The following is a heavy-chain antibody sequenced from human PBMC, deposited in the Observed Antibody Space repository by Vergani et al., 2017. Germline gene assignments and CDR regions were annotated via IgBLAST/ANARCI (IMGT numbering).Heavy chain of an antibody. V-gene: IGHV1-46*01. CDR2: INPSGGST. CDR1: GYTFTSYY. Sequence: QVQLVQSGAAVKKPGASVKVSCNASGYTFTSYYMHWVRQAPGQGLEWMGIINPSGGSTSYAQKLQGRVTMTRDTCTSTVYMVLSSLRSEDTAVYYCDVGGYYNYFMDVWDKGTTVTVSS. CDR3: DVGGYYNYFMDV. J-gene: IGHJ6*03.